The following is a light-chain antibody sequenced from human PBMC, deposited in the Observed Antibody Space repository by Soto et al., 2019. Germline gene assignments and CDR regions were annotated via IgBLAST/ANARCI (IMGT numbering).Light chain of an antibody. CDR3: EERSLGLN. CDR1: QSVSRY. CDR2: DAS. J-gene: IGKJ3*01. V-gene: IGKV3-11*01. Sequence: EIVLTQSPATLPLSPGERATLSCRASQSVSRYLAWYQQKPGQAPRLLIYDASNRATGTPARFSGSGSETDFTRTISNLDPEGFAVDYGEERSLGLNFCPGTKVVLK.